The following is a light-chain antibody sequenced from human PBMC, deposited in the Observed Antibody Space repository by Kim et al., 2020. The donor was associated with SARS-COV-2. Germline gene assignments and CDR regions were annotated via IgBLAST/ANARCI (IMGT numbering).Light chain of an antibody. Sequence: GQSITVSCTETSSDVGGDNDVSWYQQHPGKAPKLMVYDVSKRPSGVSNRFSGSKSGNTASLTISGLQAEDEADYYCSSYASSSTWVFGGGTQLTVL. CDR3: SSYASSSTWV. CDR2: DVS. CDR1: SSDVGGDND. J-gene: IGLJ3*02. V-gene: IGLV2-14*04.